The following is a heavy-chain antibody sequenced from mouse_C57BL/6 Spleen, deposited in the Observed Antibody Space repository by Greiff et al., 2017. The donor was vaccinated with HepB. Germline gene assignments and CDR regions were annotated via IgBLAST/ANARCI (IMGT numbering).Heavy chain of an antibody. CDR3: AREGVSNYVDFDY. Sequence: VQLQQPGAELVRPGTSVKLSCKASGYTFTSYWMHWVKQRPGQGLEWIGVIDPSDSYTNYNQKFKGKATLTVDTSSSTAYMQLSSLTSEDSAVYYCAREGVSNYVDFDYWGQGTTLTVSS. CDR2: IDPSDSYT. J-gene: IGHJ2*01. V-gene: IGHV1-59*01. D-gene: IGHD2-5*01. CDR1: GYTFTSYW.